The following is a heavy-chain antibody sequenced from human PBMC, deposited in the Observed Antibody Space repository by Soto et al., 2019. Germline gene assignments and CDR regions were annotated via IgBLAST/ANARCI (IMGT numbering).Heavy chain of an antibody. V-gene: IGHV3-23*01. CDR2: ISDSGDST. Sequence: GGSLRLSCASSGFTFSFFAMSWVRQAPGKGLEWVSIISDSGDSTYYTDSVKGRFTISRDNSKNTLYLQMNSLRAEDTAVYYCAKARGAQWIKLWFDYWGQGTMVTVSS. D-gene: IGHD5-18*01. CDR3: AKARGAQWIKLWFDY. J-gene: IGHJ4*02. CDR1: GFTFSFFA.